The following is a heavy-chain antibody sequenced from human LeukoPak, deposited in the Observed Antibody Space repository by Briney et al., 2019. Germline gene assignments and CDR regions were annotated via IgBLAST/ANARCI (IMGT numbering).Heavy chain of an antibody. V-gene: IGHV3-23*01. J-gene: IGHJ4*02. CDR3: AKDVVAAGRGGDDY. CDR2: ISGSGGST. Sequence: SGRSLRLSCAASGFTFSSYAMSWVRQAPGKGLEWVSAISGSGGSTYYADSVKGRFTISRDNSKNTLYLQMNSLRAEDTAVYYCAKDVVAAGRGGDDYWGQGTLVTVSS. CDR1: GFTFSSYA. D-gene: IGHD6-13*01.